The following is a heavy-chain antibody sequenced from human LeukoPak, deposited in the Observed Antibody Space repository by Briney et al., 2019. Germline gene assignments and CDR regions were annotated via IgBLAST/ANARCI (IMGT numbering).Heavy chain of an antibody. CDR3: AKQRQLIRGGVDY. V-gene: IGHV3-23*01. D-gene: IGHD6-13*01. Sequence: GGSPRPSCAASGFTFSSYAMTWVRQTPEKGLQWVSAISGAGGNTYYADSVKGRFTISRDNSKNTLYLQLNSLRAEDTAIYYCAKQRQLIRGGVDYWGQGTQVTVSS. CDR2: ISGAGGNT. CDR1: GFTFSSYA. J-gene: IGHJ4*02.